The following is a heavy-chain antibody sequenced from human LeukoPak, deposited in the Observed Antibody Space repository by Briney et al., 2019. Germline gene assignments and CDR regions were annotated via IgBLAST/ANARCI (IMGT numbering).Heavy chain of an antibody. CDR3: ASALYSSGWSDY. J-gene: IGHJ4*02. CDR1: GGSMNNYY. D-gene: IGHD6-19*01. CDR2: ISDSGST. V-gene: IGHV4-59*12. Sequence: PSETLSLTCTVSGGSMNNYYWSWIRQAPGKGLEWIGYISDSGSTNYNPSLKSRVTISVDTSKNQFSLKLSSVTAADTAVYYCASALYSSGWSDYWGQGTLVTVSS.